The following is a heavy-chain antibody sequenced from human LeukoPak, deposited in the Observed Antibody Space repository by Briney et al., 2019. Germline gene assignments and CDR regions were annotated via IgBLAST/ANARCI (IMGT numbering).Heavy chain of an antibody. D-gene: IGHD1-26*01. CDR2: IYPGDSDT. Sequence: PGESLKISCKGSGYSFTSYWIGWVRQMPGKGLEWMGIIYPGDSDTRYSPSFQGQVTISADKSISTAYLQWSSLKASDTAMYYCARTELFVGATFPYFDYWGQGTLVTVSS. CDR3: ARTELFVGATFPYFDY. CDR1: GYSFTSYW. V-gene: IGHV5-51*01. J-gene: IGHJ4*02.